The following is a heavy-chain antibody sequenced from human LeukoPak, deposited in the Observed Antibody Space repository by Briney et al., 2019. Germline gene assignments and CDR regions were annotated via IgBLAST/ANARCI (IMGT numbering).Heavy chain of an antibody. Sequence: SETLSLTCTVSGGSISSYYWSWIRQPPGKGLEWIGRIYTSGSTNYNPSLRSRVTISVDTSKNQFSLKLSSVTAADTAVYYCAREGYYDSSGYFGYYYYYYMDVWGKGTTVTISS. V-gene: IGHV4-4*08. D-gene: IGHD3-22*01. CDR3: AREGYYDSSGYFGYYYYYYMDV. CDR1: GGSISSYY. CDR2: IYTSGST. J-gene: IGHJ6*03.